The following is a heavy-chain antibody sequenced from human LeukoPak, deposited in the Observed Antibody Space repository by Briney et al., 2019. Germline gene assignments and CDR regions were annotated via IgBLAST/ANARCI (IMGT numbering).Heavy chain of an antibody. CDR3: AKEGRSTTPGY. J-gene: IGHJ4*02. V-gene: IGHV3-21*01. D-gene: IGHD6-13*01. Sequence: PGGSLRLSCAASGFIFSSSTIDWVRQAPGKGLEWVSSISSSSSSIYYTDSVKGRFTISRDNTKNSLYLQMNSLRAEDTAVYFCAKEGRSTTPGYWGQGTLVTVSS. CDR2: ISSSSSSI. CDR1: GFIFSSST.